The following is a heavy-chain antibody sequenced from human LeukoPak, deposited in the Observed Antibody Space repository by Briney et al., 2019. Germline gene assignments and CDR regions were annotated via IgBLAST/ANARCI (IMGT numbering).Heavy chain of an antibody. Sequence: TGGSLRLSCAASGFTFSSYAMSWVRQPPGKGLEWIGEINHSGSTNYNPSLKSRVTISGDTSKKQFSLKLNSVTAADTAVYYCARYGWFRTPIENWGQGTLVTVSS. V-gene: IGHV4-34*01. D-gene: IGHD6-19*01. J-gene: IGHJ4*02. CDR1: GFTFSSYA. CDR2: INHSGST. CDR3: ARYGWFRTPIEN.